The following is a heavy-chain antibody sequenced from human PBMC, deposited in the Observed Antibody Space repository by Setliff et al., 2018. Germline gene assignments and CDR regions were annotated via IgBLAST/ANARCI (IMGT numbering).Heavy chain of an antibody. V-gene: IGHV1-3*01. J-gene: IGHJ4*02. Sequence: ASVKVSCKASGYTFTSYAMHWVRQAPGQRLEWMGWINAGNGNTKYSQKFQGRVTITRDTSTSTAYMELSSLRSEDTAVYYCARAYSSSWYVWSWTFDYWGQGTLVTVSS. D-gene: IGHD6-13*01. CDR1: GYTFTSYA. CDR2: INAGNGNT. CDR3: ARAYSSSWYVWSWTFDY.